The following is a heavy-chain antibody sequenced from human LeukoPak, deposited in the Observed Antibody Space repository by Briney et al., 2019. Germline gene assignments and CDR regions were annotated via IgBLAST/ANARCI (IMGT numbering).Heavy chain of an antibody. V-gene: IGHV3-30-3*01. J-gene: IGHJ3*02. CDR3: AGPRGYDFWSGYSDAFDI. D-gene: IGHD3-3*01. CDR2: ISYDGSNK. Sequence: GGSLRLSCAASGFTFSSYAMHWVRQAPGKGLEWVAVISYDGSNKYYADSVKGRLTISRDNSKNTLYLQMNSLRAEDTAVYYCAGPRGYDFWSGYSDAFDIWGQGTMVTVSS. CDR1: GFTFSSYA.